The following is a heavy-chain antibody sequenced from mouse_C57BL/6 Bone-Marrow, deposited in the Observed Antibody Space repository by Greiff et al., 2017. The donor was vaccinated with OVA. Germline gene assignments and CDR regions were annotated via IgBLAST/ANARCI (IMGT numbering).Heavy chain of an antibody. Sequence: QVQLQQSGAELVRPGASVTLSCKASGYTFTDYEMHWVKQTPVHGLEWIGAIDPETGGTAYNQKFKGKAILTADKSSSTAYMELRSLTSEDSAVYYCTRSGAYYSNSVSLYYFDYWGQGTTLTVSS. V-gene: IGHV1-15*01. J-gene: IGHJ2*01. CDR3: TRSGAYYSNSVSLYYFDY. CDR2: IDPETGGT. D-gene: IGHD2-5*01. CDR1: GYTFTDYE.